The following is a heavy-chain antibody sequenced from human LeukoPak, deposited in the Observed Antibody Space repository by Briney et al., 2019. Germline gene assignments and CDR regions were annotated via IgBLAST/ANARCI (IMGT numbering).Heavy chain of an antibody. CDR3: ARSAATGYYYYYGMDV. Sequence: GGSLRLSCAASGFTFSSYWMSWVRQAPGKGLEWVANIKQDGSEKYYVDSVKGRFTISRDNAKNSLYLQMNSLRVEDTAVYYCARSAATGYYYYYGMDVWGQGTTVTVSS. D-gene: IGHD2-2*01. CDR2: IKQDGSEK. CDR1: GFTFSSYW. J-gene: IGHJ6*02. V-gene: IGHV3-7*04.